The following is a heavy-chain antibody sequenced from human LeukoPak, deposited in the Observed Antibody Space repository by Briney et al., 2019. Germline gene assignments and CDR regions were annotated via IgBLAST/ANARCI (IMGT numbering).Heavy chain of an antibody. CDR1: RFTFSNYG. J-gene: IGHJ3*02. CDR3: AREVGTPRAFDI. Sequence: GGSLRLSCAASRFTFSNYGVNWVRQAPGKGLEWVSYINSRSSTIYYADSVRGRLTIPRDNAKNSLYLQMNSLKAEDTAIYYCAREVGTPRAFDIWGQGTMVTVSS. V-gene: IGHV3-48*01. D-gene: IGHD1-26*01. CDR2: INSRSSTI.